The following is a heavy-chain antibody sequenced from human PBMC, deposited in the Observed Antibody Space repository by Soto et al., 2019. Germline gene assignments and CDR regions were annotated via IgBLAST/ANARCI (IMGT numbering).Heavy chain of an antibody. CDR1: GFTFSSYG. CDR3: ARGCSSSFCSDY. Sequence: QVQLVESGGGVVQHGRSLRLSCAASGFTFSSYGMHWVRQAPGKGLEWVAVIWYDGSNKYYADSVKGRFTISRDNSKNTLYLQMNSLRAEDTAVYYCARGCSSSFCSDYWGQGTLVTVSS. J-gene: IGHJ4*02. D-gene: IGHD6-6*01. V-gene: IGHV3-33*01. CDR2: IWYDGSNK.